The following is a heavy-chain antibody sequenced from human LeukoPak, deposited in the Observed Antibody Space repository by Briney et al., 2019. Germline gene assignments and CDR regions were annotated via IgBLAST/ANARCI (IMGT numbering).Heavy chain of an antibody. Sequence: GGSLRLSCTASGFTFGDYAMSWFRQAPGKGLEWVGRIKTKTEGGTTDYAAPVKGRFTISRDDSKNTVYLQMNSLKTEDTAVYYCASYGSGSHDYWGQGSLVTVSS. J-gene: IGHJ4*02. CDR3: ASYGSGSHDY. V-gene: IGHV3-15*01. D-gene: IGHD3-10*01. CDR2: IKTKTEGGTT. CDR1: GFTFGDYA.